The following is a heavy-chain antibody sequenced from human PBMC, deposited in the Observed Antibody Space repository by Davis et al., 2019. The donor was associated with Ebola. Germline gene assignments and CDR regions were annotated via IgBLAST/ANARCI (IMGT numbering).Heavy chain of an antibody. D-gene: IGHD2-8*01. CDR1: GGSISTYY. CDR2: IYYSGST. CDR3: ARSSRSYCTNGVCYPYYFDY. V-gene: IGHV4-59*08. J-gene: IGHJ4*02. Sequence: SETLSLTCTVSGGSISTYYWSWIRQPPGKGLEWIGHIYYSGSTKYNPSLKSRVTISVDTSKNQFSLKLNSVTAADTAVYYCARSSRSYCTNGVCYPYYFDYWGQGTLVTVSS.